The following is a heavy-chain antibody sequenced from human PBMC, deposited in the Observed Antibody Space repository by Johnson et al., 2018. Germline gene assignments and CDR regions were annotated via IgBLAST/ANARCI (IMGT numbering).Heavy chain of an antibody. D-gene: IGHD1-26*01. CDR2: IYYSGNT. J-gene: IGHJ6*03. CDR3: AKAVGSGYDDMDV. CDR1: GGSITDDY. V-gene: IGHV4-59*01. Sequence: QVQLQESGPGLVKPSERLSLTCTVSGGSITDDYWIWIRQPPGKGLEWIGYIYYSGNTKYNPSLDSRVTISVETSKTQFSLRLSSVTAADTAIYYCAKAVGSGYDDMDVWGKGTTVTVSS.